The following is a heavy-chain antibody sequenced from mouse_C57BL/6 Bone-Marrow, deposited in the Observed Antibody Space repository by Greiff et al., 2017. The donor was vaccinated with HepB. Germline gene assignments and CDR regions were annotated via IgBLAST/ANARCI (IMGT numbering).Heavy chain of an antibody. CDR2: IYPRSGNT. V-gene: IGHV1-81*01. CDR1: GYTFTSYG. D-gene: IGHD2-4*01. Sequence: QVQLQQSGAELARPGASVKLSCKASGYTFTSYGISWVKQRTGQGLEWIGEIYPRSGNTYYNEKFKGKSTLTADKSSSTAYMELRSLTSEDSAVYFCARAKDDYAAWFAYWGKGTLVTVSA. CDR3: ARAKDDYAAWFAY. J-gene: IGHJ3*01.